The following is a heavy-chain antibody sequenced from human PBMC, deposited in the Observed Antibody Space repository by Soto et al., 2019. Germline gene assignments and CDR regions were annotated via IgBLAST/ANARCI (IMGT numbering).Heavy chain of an antibody. J-gene: IGHJ5*02. CDR2: MNPNSGNT. CDR1: GYTFTSYD. V-gene: IGHV1-8*01. Sequence: ASVKVSCKASGYTFTSYDINWVRQATGQGLEWMGWMNPNSGNTGYAQKFQGRVTMTRNTSISTAYMELSSLRSEDTAVYYCARGPVLRYFDWLPPVVWFDPWGQGTLVTVSS. CDR3: ARGPVLRYFDWLPPVVWFDP. D-gene: IGHD3-9*01.